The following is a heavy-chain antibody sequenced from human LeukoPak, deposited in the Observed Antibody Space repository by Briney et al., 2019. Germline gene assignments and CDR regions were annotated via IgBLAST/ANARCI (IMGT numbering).Heavy chain of an antibody. Sequence: ASVKVSCKASGYTFTSYDINWVRQATGQGLEWMGWMNPNSGNTGYARKFQGRVTITRNTSISTAYMELSSLRSEDTAVYYCARAKKQLERRKPPGYYYYMDVWGKGTTVTVSS. CDR3: ARAKKQLERRKPPGYYYYMDV. CDR1: GYTFTSYD. D-gene: IGHD1-1*01. CDR2: MNPNSGNT. V-gene: IGHV1-8*03. J-gene: IGHJ6*03.